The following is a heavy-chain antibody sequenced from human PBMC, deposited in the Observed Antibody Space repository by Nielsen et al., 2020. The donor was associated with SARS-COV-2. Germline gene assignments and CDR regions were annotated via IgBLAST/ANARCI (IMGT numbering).Heavy chain of an antibody. Sequence: WVRQAPGQGLEWMGRINPNSGGTNYAQKFQGRVTMTTDTSTSTAYMELRSLRSDDTAVYYCARDRGVGSIFGVAYYYYGMDVWGQGTTVTVSS. CDR3: ARDRGVGSIFGVAYYYYGMDV. D-gene: IGHD3-3*01. CDR2: INPNSGGT. V-gene: IGHV1-2*06. J-gene: IGHJ6*02.